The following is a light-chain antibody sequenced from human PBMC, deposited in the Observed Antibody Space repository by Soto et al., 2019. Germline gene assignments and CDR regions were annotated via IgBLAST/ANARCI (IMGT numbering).Light chain of an antibody. Sequence: QSVLTQPPSASGTPGQRVTISCSGSSSNIRSNPVNWYQQLPGTAPKLLIYSNNQRPSGGPDRFSGSKSGTSASLALSGLQSEDEAGYYCAAWDDSLNGYVVFGGGTKLTVL. CDR1: SSNIRSNP. J-gene: IGLJ2*01. CDR2: SNN. V-gene: IGLV1-44*01. CDR3: AAWDDSLNGYVV.